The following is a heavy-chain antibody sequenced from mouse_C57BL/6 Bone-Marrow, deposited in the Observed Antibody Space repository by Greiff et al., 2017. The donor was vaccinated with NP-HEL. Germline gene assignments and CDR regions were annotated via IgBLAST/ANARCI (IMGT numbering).Heavy chain of an antibody. Sequence: EVQGVESGGGLVKPGGSLKLSCAASGFTFSSYAMSWVRQTPEKRLEWVATISDGGSYTYYPDNVKGRFTISRDNAKNNLYLQMSHLKSEDTAMYYCARDKGYYSNTFDYWGQGTTLTVSS. V-gene: IGHV5-4*01. D-gene: IGHD2-5*01. J-gene: IGHJ2*01. CDR2: ISDGGSYT. CDR3: ARDKGYYSNTFDY. CDR1: GFTFSSYA.